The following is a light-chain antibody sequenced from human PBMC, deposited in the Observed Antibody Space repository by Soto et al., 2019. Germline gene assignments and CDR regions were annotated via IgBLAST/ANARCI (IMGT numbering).Light chain of an antibody. Sequence: QSVLTQPPSASGSFGQSVTISCTGTSSDVGGYNYVSWYQQHPGKALKLMIYEVSERPSGVPDRFSGSKSGNTASLTVSGLQADDEADYYCSSYSGTNYHYVFGTGTKDTVL. CDR3: SSYSGTNYHYV. J-gene: IGLJ1*01. CDR2: EVS. CDR1: SSDVGGYNY. V-gene: IGLV2-8*01.